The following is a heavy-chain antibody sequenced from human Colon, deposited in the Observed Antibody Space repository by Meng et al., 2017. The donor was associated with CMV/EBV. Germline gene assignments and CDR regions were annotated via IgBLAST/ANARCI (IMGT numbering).Heavy chain of an antibody. J-gene: IGHJ5*02. Sequence: CTVAGGSISGNAYYWGWIRQPPGKGLEWIGSLDDSGRTFYNPSFKSRVTMSVDASKNQFSLRLNSTTAADTAVYYCARDANRLWFDPWGQGTLVTVS. CDR2: LDDSGRT. CDR1: GGSISGNAYY. CDR3: ARDANRLWFDP. D-gene: IGHD4/OR15-4a*01. V-gene: IGHV4-39*07.